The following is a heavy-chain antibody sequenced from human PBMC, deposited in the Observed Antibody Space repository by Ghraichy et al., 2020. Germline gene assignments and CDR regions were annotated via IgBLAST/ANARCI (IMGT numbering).Heavy chain of an antibody. Sequence: GGSLRLSCAASGFTFSSYWMSWVRQAPGKGLEWVANINEDASEKYYVDSVNGRFTISRDNARNSLYLQMNSLRAGDTAMYFCARRSGDPFDYWGQGTRVIASS. CDR2: INEDASEK. D-gene: IGHD5-24*01. CDR1: GFTFSSYW. CDR3: ARRSGDPFDY. J-gene: IGHJ4*02. V-gene: IGHV3-7*01.